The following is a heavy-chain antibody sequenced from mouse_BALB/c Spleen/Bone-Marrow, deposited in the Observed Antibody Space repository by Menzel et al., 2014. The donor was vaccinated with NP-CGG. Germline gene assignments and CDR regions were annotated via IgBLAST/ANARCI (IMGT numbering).Heavy chain of an antibody. V-gene: IGHV1S81*02. CDR3: TRSRRAMDY. D-gene: IGHD2-12*01. J-gene: IGHJ4*01. CDR1: GYTFSSDY. Sequence: LVESGAELVKPGASVKLSCKASGYTFSSDYVYWVRQRPGQGLEWIGEINPSNGGTNFNEKFKSKATLTVDKSSSTAYMQLSSLTSEDSAVYYCTRSRRAMDYWGQGTSVTVPS. CDR2: INPSNGGT.